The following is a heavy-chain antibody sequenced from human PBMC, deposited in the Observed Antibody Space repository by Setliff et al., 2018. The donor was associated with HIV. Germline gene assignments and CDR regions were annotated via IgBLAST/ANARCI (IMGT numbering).Heavy chain of an antibody. V-gene: IGHV4-39*01. CDR2: IYYSGST. CDR3: ARLRRSSGWSFDY. CDR1: GGSISSRSYY. Sequence: SETLSLTCTVSGGSISSRSYYWGWIRQPPGKGLEWIGSIYYSGSTYYNPSLKSRVTISVDTSKNQFSLKLTSVTAADSAVYYCARLRRSSGWSFDYWAQGTLVTVSS. D-gene: IGHD6-19*01. J-gene: IGHJ4*02.